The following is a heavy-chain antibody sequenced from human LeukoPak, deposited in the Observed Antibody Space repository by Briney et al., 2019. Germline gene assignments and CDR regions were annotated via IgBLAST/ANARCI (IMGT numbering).Heavy chain of an antibody. Sequence: GESLKISFKGSGYSFTSYWIGWVRQRPGKGLEWMGIIYPGDSDTRYSPSFQGQVTISADKSISTAYLPWSSLKASDTAMYYCARTIAVAGLYNWFDPWGQGTLVTVSS. D-gene: IGHD6-19*01. V-gene: IGHV5-51*01. J-gene: IGHJ5*02. CDR2: IYPGDSDT. CDR3: ARTIAVAGLYNWFDP. CDR1: GYSFTSYW.